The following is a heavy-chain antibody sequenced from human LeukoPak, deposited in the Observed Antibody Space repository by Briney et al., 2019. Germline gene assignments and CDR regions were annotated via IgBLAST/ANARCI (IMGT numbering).Heavy chain of an antibody. CDR1: RFTFKTSW. V-gene: IGHV3-30*02. J-gene: IGHJ5*02. D-gene: IGHD2-2*01. CDR2: IQFHGSDI. Sequence: GGSLRLSCTASRFTFKTSWMSWVRQAPGRGREWVAFIQFHGSDIFYADSVEGRFTISRDNSKNTLYLQMNSLRPEDTAVYYCAKDNPIEKVPGLGPGSWGQGTLVTVSS. CDR3: AKDNPIEKVPGLGPGS.